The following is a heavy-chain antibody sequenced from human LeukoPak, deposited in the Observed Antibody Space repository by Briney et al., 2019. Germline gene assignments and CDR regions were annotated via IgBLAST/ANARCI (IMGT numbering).Heavy chain of an antibody. CDR2: ISAYNGNT. CDR3: ARGGYAVPAALDS. D-gene: IGHD2-2*01. V-gene: IGHV1-18*01. CDR1: GYTFTSYG. J-gene: IGHJ4*02. Sequence: GASVKVSCKGSGYTFTSYGISWVRQAPGQGLEWMGLISAYNGNTNYAQKIQGRVTMTTDTSTSTAYMELRSLRSADTAVYYCARGGYAVPAALDSWGQGTLVTVSS.